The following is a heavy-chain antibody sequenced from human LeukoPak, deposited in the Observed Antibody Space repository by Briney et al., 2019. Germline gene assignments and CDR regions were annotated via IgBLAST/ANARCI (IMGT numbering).Heavy chain of an antibody. CDR3: ARGYGSGSYYYYGMDV. V-gene: IGHV4-59*01. CDR2: IYYSGST. CDR1: GGSISSYY. D-gene: IGHD3-10*01. Sequence: SETLSLTCTVSGGSISSYYWSWIRQPPGKGLECIGYIYYSGSTNYSPSLKSRVTISVDTSKNQFSLKLSSVTAADTAVYYCARGYGSGSYYYYGMDVWGQGTTVTVSS. J-gene: IGHJ6*02.